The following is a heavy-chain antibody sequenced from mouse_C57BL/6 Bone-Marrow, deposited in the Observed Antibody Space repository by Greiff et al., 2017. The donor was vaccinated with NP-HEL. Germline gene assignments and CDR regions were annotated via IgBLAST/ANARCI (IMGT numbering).Heavy chain of an antibody. V-gene: IGHV5-9-1*02. J-gene: IGHJ2*01. Sequence: EVKLVESGEGLVKPGGSLKLSCAASGFTFSSYAMSWVRQTPEKRLEWVAYISSGGDYIYYADTVKGRFTISRDNARNTLYLQMSSLQSEDTAMYYCTRDRDYGSSFMDYWGQGTTLTVSS. CDR3: TRDRDYGSSFMDY. CDR2: ISSGGDYI. CDR1: GFTFSSYA. D-gene: IGHD1-1*01.